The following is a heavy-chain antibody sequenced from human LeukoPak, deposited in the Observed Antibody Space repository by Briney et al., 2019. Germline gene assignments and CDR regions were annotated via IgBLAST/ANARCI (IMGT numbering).Heavy chain of an antibody. CDR3: ARGIGIGTVLMVHGNMDV. D-gene: IGHD2-8*01. CDR2: INTDTGNP. V-gene: IGHV7-4-1*02. J-gene: IGHJ6*03. CDR1: GYTFTMDG. Sequence: ASVKVSCKASGYTFTMDGVYCVRQAPGQGLEWMGWINTDTGNPTYAQGFTGRFVFSLDTSVSTTYPQISSLKPEDTAVYYCARGIGIGTVLMVHGNMDVWGKGTTVTVSS.